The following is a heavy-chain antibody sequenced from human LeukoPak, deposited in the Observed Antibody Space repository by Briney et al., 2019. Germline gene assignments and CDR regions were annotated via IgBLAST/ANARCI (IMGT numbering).Heavy chain of an antibody. J-gene: IGHJ2*01. CDR1: GGSISSSNW. V-gene: IGHV4-4*02. CDR2: IYHTGST. Sequence: SETLSLTCAVSGGSISSSNWWSWVRQPPGKGLEWIGEIYHTGSTNYNPSLKSRVTISVDKSKNQFSLKLSSVTAADTAVYYCARGNEGNPDERDWYFDLWGRGTLVTVSS. CDR3: ARGNEGNPDERDWYFDL. D-gene: IGHD4-23*01.